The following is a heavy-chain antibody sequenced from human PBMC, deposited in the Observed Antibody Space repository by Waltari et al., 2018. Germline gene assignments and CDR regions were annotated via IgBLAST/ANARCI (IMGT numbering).Heavy chain of an antibody. CDR1: GGSFSGYS. CDR3: ARRWDRPGWFDP. V-gene: IGHV4-34*01. D-gene: IGHD1-26*01. Sequence: QVQLQQWGAGLLKPSETLSLTCAVYGGSFSGYSWSWSRQPPGKGLEWIGEINHSGSTNYNPSLKSRVTISVDTSKNQFSLKLSSVTAADTAVYYCARRWDRPGWFDPWGQGTLVTVSS. J-gene: IGHJ5*02. CDR2: INHSGST.